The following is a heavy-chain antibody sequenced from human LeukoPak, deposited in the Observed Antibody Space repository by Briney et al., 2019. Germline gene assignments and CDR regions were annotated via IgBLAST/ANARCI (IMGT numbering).Heavy chain of an antibody. J-gene: IGHJ3*02. D-gene: IGHD2-15*01. CDR1: GFSFSSYS. CDR3: VRESCSGGSCTYDPFDI. Sequence: GTSLRLACVASGFSFSSYSIHGVRRVPGKGLEWVAVMSVNGVNKYYADSVRGRFTVSRDISKNTQFLQMNSLRFEDTAVYFCVRESCSGGSCTYDPFDIWGHGTMVTVST. CDR2: MSVNGVNK. V-gene: IGHV3-30-3*01.